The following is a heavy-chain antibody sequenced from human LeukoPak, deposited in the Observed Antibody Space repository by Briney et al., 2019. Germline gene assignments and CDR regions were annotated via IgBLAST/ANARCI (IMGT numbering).Heavy chain of an antibody. Sequence: SQTLSLTCAVSGDTISSSSAAWNWLRQSPSRGLEWLVRTYYRSNNWYNDYALSVKSRITIDPDTAKNQFSLHLSSLTPEDTAVYYCARDISASLDFWGQGTLVTVSS. D-gene: IGHD6-25*01. J-gene: IGHJ4*02. CDR2: TYYRSNNWYN. V-gene: IGHV6-1*01. CDR1: GDTISSSSAA. CDR3: ARDISASLDF.